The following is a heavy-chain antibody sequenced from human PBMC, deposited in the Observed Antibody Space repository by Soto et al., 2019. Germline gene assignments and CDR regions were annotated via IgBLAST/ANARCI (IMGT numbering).Heavy chain of an antibody. CDR2: IIPIFGTA. Sequence: GASVKVSCKVSGYTLTELSMHWVRQAPGQGLEWMGGIIPIFGTANYAQKFQGRVTITADESTSTAYMELSSLRSEDTAVYYCARDDRSTMIVGNDAFDIWGQGTMVTV. CDR3: ARDDRSTMIVGNDAFDI. D-gene: IGHD3-22*01. CDR1: GYTLTELS. J-gene: IGHJ3*02. V-gene: IGHV1-69*13.